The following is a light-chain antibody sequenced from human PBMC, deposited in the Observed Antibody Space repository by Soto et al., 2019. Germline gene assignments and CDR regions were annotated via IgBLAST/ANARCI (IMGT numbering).Light chain of an antibody. V-gene: IGLV1-44*01. CDR1: SSNIGSNT. CDR3: AAWDDSLNGLV. CDR2: NNN. J-gene: IGLJ1*01. Sequence: QAVLTQPPSASGTPGQRVTISCSGSSSNIGSNTVNWYQQLPGTAPKLLIYNNNQRPSGVPDRFSGYKSGTSASLAISGLQSEDEAEYYCAAWDDSLNGLVFGTGTKLTVL.